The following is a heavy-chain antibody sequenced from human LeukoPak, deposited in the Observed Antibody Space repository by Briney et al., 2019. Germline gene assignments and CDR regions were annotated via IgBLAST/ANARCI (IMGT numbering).Heavy chain of an antibody. CDR2: IWYDGSNK. CDR3: AKVDYYDSSGYDL. Sequence: PGGSLRLSCAASGFTFSSYGMHWVRQAPGKGLEWVAVIWYDGSNKYYADSVKGRFTISRDNSKNTLYLQMNSLRAEDTAVYYCAKVDYYDSSGYDLWGQGTLVTVSS. V-gene: IGHV3-33*06. D-gene: IGHD3-22*01. CDR1: GFTFSSYG. J-gene: IGHJ4*02.